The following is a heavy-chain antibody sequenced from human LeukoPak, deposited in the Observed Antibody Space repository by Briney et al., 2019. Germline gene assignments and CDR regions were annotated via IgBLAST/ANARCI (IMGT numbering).Heavy chain of an antibody. V-gene: IGHV3-7*01. CDR2: IKQDGSEK. J-gene: IGHJ3*02. CDR1: GLTFSSYW. CDR3: ARDLAGPPQEAFDI. Sequence: GGSLRLSCAASGLTFSSYWMSWVRQAPGKGLEWVANIKQDGSEKHYVDSVAGRFTISRDNTKNSLYLQMNSLRADDTAVYYCARDLAGPPQEAFDIWGQGTMVTVSS.